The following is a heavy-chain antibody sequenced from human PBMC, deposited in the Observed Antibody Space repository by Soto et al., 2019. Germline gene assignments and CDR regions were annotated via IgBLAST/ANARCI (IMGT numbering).Heavy chain of an antibody. D-gene: IGHD2-15*01. CDR3: ASSPIPVVVVAGSTVDY. CDR1: GFTFSSYA. V-gene: IGHV3-23*01. J-gene: IGHJ4*02. CDR2: ISGSGGST. Sequence: GGSLRLSCAASGFTFSSYAMSWVRQAPGKGLEWVSAISGSGGSTYYADSVKGRFTISRDNSKNTLYLQMNSLRAEDTAVYYCASSPIPVVVVAGSTVDYWGQGTLVTVSS.